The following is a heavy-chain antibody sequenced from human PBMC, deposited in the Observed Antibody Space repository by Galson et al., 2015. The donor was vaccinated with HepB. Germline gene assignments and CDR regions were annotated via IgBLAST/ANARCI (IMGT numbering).Heavy chain of an antibody. D-gene: IGHD3-3*01. Sequence: SLRLSCAASGLSFSAYGMSWVRQAPGKGLEWVSGISGSGGSTFYADSVKGRFIISRDNSKNTLYLQMNRLRAEDTAVYYCAKDPSGGFWSGPLDYWGQGALVTVSS. J-gene: IGHJ4*02. CDR1: GLSFSAYG. CDR3: AKDPSGGFWSGPLDY. V-gene: IGHV3-23*01. CDR2: ISGSGGST.